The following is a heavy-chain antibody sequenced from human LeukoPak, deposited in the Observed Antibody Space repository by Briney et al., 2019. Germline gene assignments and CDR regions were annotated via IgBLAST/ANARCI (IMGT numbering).Heavy chain of an antibody. V-gene: IGHV3-48*03. J-gene: IGHJ3*02. CDR2: ISSRGSTI. CDR3: ARVGWVLRYAFDI. D-gene: IGHD3-16*01. Sequence: GGSLRHSCEASGFSLSSYEMNWVRQAPGKGLEWVSHISSRGSTIYYADSVKGRFTISRDNAKNSLYLQMNSLRAEDTAVYYCARVGWVLRYAFDIWGQGTMVTVSS. CDR1: GFSLSSYE.